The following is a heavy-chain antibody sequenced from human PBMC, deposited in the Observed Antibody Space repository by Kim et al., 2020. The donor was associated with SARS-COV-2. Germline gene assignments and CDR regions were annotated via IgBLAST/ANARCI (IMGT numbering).Heavy chain of an antibody. J-gene: IGHJ5*02. V-gene: IGHV1-18*01. CDR2: ISAYNGNT. Sequence: ASVKVSCKASGYTFTSYGISWVRQAPGQGLEWMGWISAYNGNTNYAQKLQGRVTMTTDTSTSTAYMELRSLRSDDTAVYYCARANPITMVRGDTNWFDPWGQGTLVTVSS. CDR1: GYTFTSYG. CDR3: ARANPITMVRGDTNWFDP. D-gene: IGHD3-10*01.